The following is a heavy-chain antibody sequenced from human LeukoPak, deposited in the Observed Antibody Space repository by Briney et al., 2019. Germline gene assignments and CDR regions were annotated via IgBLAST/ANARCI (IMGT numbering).Heavy chain of an antibody. J-gene: IGHJ4*02. CDR2: IYYSGST. CDR3: ARGGGYYDSSGYLVSGFDY. Sequence: PSETLSLTCTVSGGSISSGGYYWSWIRQHPGKGLEWIGYIYYSGSTYYNPSLKSRVTISVDTSKNQFSLKLSSVTAADTAVYYCARGGGYYDSSGYLVSGFDYWGQGTLVTVSS. V-gene: IGHV4-31*03. D-gene: IGHD3-22*01. CDR1: GGSISSGGYY.